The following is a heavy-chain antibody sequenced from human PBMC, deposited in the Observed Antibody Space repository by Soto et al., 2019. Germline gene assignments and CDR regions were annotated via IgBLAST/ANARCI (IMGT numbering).Heavy chain of an antibody. CDR2: IIPILGIA. CDR1: GGTFSSYT. CDR3: AVLAVAAQRYAFDI. V-gene: IGHV1-69*02. D-gene: IGHD6-19*01. Sequence: QVQLVQSGAEVKKPGSSVKVSCKASGGTFSSYTISWVRQAPGQGLEWMGRIIPILGIANYAQKFQGRVTSTADKSTSTDYMELSSLRSEDTAVYYCAVLAVAAQRYAFDIWGQGTMVTVSS. J-gene: IGHJ3*02.